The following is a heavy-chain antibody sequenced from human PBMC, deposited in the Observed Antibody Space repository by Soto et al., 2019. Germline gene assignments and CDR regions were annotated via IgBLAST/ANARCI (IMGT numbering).Heavy chain of an antibody. CDR2: IFSGGNT. J-gene: IGHJ5*02. V-gene: IGHV3-53*01. Sequence: EVQLVESGGGLIQPRKSLRLSCEASGFIVTSDYMSWVRQAPGKGLEWVSVIFSGGNTYYADSVKGRFTISRDYSKNTLFLQMNSLRAEDTAVYYCARGGDYCRGGRCYPHEFDPWGQGTLVTVSS. CDR3: ARGGDYCRGGRCYPHEFDP. D-gene: IGHD2-15*01. CDR1: GFIVTSDY.